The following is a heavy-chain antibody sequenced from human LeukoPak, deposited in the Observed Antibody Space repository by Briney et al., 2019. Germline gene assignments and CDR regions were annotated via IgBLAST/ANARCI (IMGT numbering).Heavy chain of an antibody. CDR1: GYTFTSYG. V-gene: IGHV1-18*01. J-gene: IGHJ6*02. D-gene: IGHD3-10*01. Sequence: EASVKVSCKAPGYTFTSYGISWVRQAPGQGLEWMGWISAYNGNTNYAQKLQGRVTMTTDTSTSTAYMELRSLRSDDTAVYYCARDPPHYGSGTYYYYYGMDVWGQGTTVTVSS. CDR3: ARDPPHYGSGTYYYYYGMDV. CDR2: ISAYNGNT.